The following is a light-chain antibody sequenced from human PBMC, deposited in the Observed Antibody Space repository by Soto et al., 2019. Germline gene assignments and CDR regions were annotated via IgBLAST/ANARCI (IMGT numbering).Light chain of an antibody. Sequence: EIVLPQSPDTLSLSPGDRATLSCRPSQSISSSYLAWYQQKPGQAPRLLIYGASTRATGIPDRFSGSGSGTYFTLTISRLESEEYAGYYCQQSANSLSITFGQGIRLEIK. CDR3: QQSANSLSIT. J-gene: IGKJ5*01. CDR1: QSISSSY. CDR2: GAS. V-gene: IGKV3-20*01.